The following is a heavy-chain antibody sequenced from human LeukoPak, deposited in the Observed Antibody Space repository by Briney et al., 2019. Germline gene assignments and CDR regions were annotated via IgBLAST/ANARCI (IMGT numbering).Heavy chain of an antibody. V-gene: IGHV3-7*01. CDR1: GFTFSSYW. D-gene: IGHD3-9*01. Sequence: GGSLRLSCAASGFTFSSYWMSWVRQAPGKGLEWVANIKQDGSEKYYVDSVKGRFTISRDNAKNSLYLQMNSLRAEDTAVYYCARDVLRYFDWLPHFDYWGQGTLVTVSS. CDR3: ARDVLRYFDWLPHFDY. J-gene: IGHJ4*02. CDR2: IKQDGSEK.